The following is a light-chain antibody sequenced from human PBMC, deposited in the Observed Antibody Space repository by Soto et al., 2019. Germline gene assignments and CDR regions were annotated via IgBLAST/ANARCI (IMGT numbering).Light chain of an antibody. J-gene: IGLJ1*01. V-gene: IGLV2-23*02. CDR1: SSDVGGYNY. CDR2: DVS. Sequence: QSALTQPATVSGSPAQSITISCTGTSSDVGGYNYVSWYQQHPGKAPKLMIYDVSNRPSGISDRFSGSKSGNAASLTISGLQAEDEADYYCCSYVDSTTSYVFGTGTKVTVL. CDR3: CSYVDSTTSYV.